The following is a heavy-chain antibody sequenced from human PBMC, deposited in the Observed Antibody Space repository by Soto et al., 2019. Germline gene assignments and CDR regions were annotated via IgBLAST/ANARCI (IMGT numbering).Heavy chain of an antibody. D-gene: IGHD7-27*01. CDR1: GGSIISYY. CDR3: ARRWGRTFDY. Sequence: SETLSLTCTVSGGSIISYYWSWIRQPPGKGLEWIGYIYYSGSTNYNPSLKSRVTISVDTSKNQFSLKLSSVTAADTAVYYCARRWGRTFDYWGQGTQVTVSS. V-gene: IGHV4-59*08. CDR2: IYYSGST. J-gene: IGHJ4*02.